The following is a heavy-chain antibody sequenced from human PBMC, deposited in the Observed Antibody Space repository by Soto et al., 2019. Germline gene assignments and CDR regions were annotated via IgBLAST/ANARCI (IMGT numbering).Heavy chain of an antibody. V-gene: IGHV3-23*01. Sequence: EVQLLVSGGGLVQPGGSLRLSCAASGFTFSSYVMSWVRQTPGKGLEWVSAISSTGGSTNYADSVKGRFTISRDNSKNTVYMQMNSLRAEDTAVYYCAKGVRFDSSGYYYKDAFDIWGQGTMVTVSS. J-gene: IGHJ3*02. D-gene: IGHD3-22*01. CDR1: GFTFSSYV. CDR2: ISSTGGST. CDR3: AKGVRFDSSGYYYKDAFDI.